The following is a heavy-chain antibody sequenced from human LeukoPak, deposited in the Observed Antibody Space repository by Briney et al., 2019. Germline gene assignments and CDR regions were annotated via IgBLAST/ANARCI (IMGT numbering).Heavy chain of an antibody. CDR3: ARKDYGDYTLDY. CDR2: IYYSGST. Sequence: SETLSLTCTVSGGSISSSSYYWGWIRQPPGKGLEWIGSIYYSGSTYYNQSLKSRVTISVDTSKNQFSLKLSSVTAADTAVYYCARKDYGDYTLDYWGQGTLVTVSS. D-gene: IGHD4-17*01. J-gene: IGHJ4*02. CDR1: GGSISSSSYY. V-gene: IGHV4-39*01.